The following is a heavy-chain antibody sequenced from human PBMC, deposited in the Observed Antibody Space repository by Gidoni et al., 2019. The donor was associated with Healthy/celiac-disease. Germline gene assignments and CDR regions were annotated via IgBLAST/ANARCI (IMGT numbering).Heavy chain of an antibody. V-gene: IGHV3-23*04. D-gene: IGHD6-19*01. CDR1: GFTFSSYA. CDR3: AKVRKQWLDREGLDY. CDR2: ISGSGGST. J-gene: IGHJ4*02. Sequence: EVQLVESGGGLVQPGGSLRLSCAASGFTFSSYAMSWVRQAPGKGRGWVSAISGSGGSTYYADSVKGRFTISRDNSKNTLYLQMNSLRAEDTAVYYCAKVRKQWLDREGLDYWGQGTLVTVSS.